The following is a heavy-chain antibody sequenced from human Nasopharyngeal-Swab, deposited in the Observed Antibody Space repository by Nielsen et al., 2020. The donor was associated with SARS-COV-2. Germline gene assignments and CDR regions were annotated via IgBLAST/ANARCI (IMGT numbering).Heavy chain of an antibody. D-gene: IGHD5-24*01. CDR3: ARDRDLIYGMDV. J-gene: IGHJ6*02. CDR1: GFRDYS. Sequence: GESLKISCVDSGFRDYSMNWVRQAPGKGLEWVSSISSSSSDIYYADSVKGRFTISRDNAKNSLYLQMNSLRAEDTAVYYCARDRDLIYGMDVWGQGTTVTVSS. CDR2: ISSSSSDI. V-gene: IGHV3-21*04.